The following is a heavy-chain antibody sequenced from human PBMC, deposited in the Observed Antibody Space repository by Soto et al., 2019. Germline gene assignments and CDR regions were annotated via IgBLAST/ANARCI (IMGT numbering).Heavy chain of an antibody. CDR2: ISGGGSST. V-gene: IGHV3-23*01. J-gene: IGHJ4*02. Sequence: PGGSLRLSCAASGFTFSNYAMSWVRQAPGKGLEWVSSISGGGSSTYYADSVKGRFTISRDNSKNTIYLQMNSLRAEDTAVYYSAKVPAYDYVWGTYYYFDYWGLGALVTVSS. CDR1: GFTFSNYA. D-gene: IGHD3-16*01. CDR3: AKVPAYDYVWGTYYYFDY.